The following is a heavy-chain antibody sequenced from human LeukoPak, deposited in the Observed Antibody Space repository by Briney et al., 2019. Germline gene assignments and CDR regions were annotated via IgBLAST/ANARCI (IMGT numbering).Heavy chain of an antibody. CDR2: INPNSGAT. J-gene: IGHJ4*02. D-gene: IGHD6-6*01. V-gene: IGHV1-2*02. CDR1: GYTFTGYY. Sequence: ASVKVSCKASGYTFTGYYMHWVRQAPGQGLEWMGWINPNSGATNYAQKFQGRVTMTRDTSISTAYMELSRLRSDDTAVYYCARVLQSHIAARPEFDYWGQGTLVTVSS. CDR3: ARVLQSHIAARPEFDY.